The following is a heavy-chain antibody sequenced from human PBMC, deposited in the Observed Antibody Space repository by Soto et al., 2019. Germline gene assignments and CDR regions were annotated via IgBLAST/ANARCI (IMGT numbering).Heavy chain of an antibody. CDR2: ISYTGSA. CDR1: GGSIGSGVYF. Sequence: QVQLQESGPGLVKPSQTLSLTCTVSGGSIGSGVYFWSWIRQPPGKGLEWIGFISYTGSAYYNPSLKGRVAISVDTSKNQFSLKLTSVTAADAAVYYCATMGATTGSYYFEYWGQGTLVTVSS. J-gene: IGHJ4*02. V-gene: IGHV4-30-4*01. D-gene: IGHD1-26*01. CDR3: ATMGATTGSYYFEY.